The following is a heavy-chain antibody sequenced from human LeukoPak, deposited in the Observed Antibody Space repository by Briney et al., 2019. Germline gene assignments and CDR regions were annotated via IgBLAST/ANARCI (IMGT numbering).Heavy chain of an antibody. CDR3: AKLLDWAFDI. D-gene: IGHD1-1*01. Sequence: GGSLRLSCGASGFTFTSYAMSWVRQAPGKGLEWVSAISGSGGNTYYTDSVKGRFTISRDNSKNTLYLQMNSLRAEDTAVYYCAKLLDWAFDIWGQGTMVTVSS. J-gene: IGHJ3*02. CDR2: ISGSGGNT. V-gene: IGHV3-23*01. CDR1: GFTFTSYA.